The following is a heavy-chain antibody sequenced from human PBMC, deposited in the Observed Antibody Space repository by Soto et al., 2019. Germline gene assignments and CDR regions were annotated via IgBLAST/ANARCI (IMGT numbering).Heavy chain of an antibody. D-gene: IGHD6-19*01. CDR3: ARGGSGWKALNYFDS. J-gene: IGHJ4*02. CDR1: GGSIDNNGYS. Sequence: SETLSLTCTLSGGSIDNNGYSWPWIRQRPGGGLEWLGSNNYRADTYYTPSLRSRITISLDTSQNQFSLWLTSVTAADTAIYYCARGGSGWKALNYFDSWGQGIMVTV. V-gene: IGHV4-31*03. CDR2: NNYRADT.